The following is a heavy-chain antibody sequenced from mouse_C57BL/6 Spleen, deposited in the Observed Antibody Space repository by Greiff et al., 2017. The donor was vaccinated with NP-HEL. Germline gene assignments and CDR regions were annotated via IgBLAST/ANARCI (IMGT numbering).Heavy chain of an antibody. CDR3: ARAGYYGSRGGYFDY. D-gene: IGHD1-1*01. Sequence: QVQLQQPGAELVKPGASVKMSCKASGYTFTSYWITWVKQRPGQGLEWIGDIYPGSGSTNYNEKFKSKATLTVDTSSSTAYMQRSSLTSEDSAVYYCARAGYYGSRGGYFDYWGQGTTLTVSS. J-gene: IGHJ2*01. V-gene: IGHV1-55*01. CDR1: GYTFTSYW. CDR2: IYPGSGST.